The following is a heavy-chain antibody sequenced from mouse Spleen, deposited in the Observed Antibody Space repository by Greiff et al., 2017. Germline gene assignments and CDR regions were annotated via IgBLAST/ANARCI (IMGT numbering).Heavy chain of an antibody. CDR3: ARSTPYYGSYAMDY. D-gene: IGHD1-1*01. Sequence: QVQLKQSGAELVKPGASVKISCKASGYAFSSYWMSWVKQRPGKGLEWIGQIYPGDGDTNYNGKFKGKATLTADKSSSTAYMQLSSLTSEDSAVYFCARSTPYYGSYAMDYWGQGTSVTVSS. CDR2: IYPGDGDT. V-gene: IGHV1-80*01. J-gene: IGHJ4*01. CDR1: GYAFSSYW.